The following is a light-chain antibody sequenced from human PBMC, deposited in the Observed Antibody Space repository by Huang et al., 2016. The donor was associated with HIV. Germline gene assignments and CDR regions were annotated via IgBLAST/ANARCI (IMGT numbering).Light chain of an antibody. CDR2: GAS. CDR3: QQYSNWPPA. CDR1: QSVSSN. Sequence: EIVMTQSPATLSVSPGERATLSCRASQSVSSNLAWYQKKPGQPPRILIYGASTRATGLPARFSGSGSGTEFTLTISSLQSEDFAVYFCQQYSNWPPAFGQGTTVEIK. J-gene: IGKJ1*01. V-gene: IGKV3-15*01.